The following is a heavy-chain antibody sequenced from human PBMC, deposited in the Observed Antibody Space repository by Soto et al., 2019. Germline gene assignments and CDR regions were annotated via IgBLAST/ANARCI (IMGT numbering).Heavy chain of an antibody. D-gene: IGHD2-15*01. CDR3: ARGSQCSGGSCYSFVP. V-gene: IGHV1-8*01. Sequence: GASVKVSCKASGYTFTSYDIKWVRQATGQGLEWMGWMNPNSGNTGYAQKFQGRVTMTRNTSISTAYMELSSLRSEDTAVYYCARGSQCSGGSCYSFVPRRHAPLVTVYS. CDR1: GYTFTSYD. J-gene: IGHJ5*02. CDR2: MNPNSGNT.